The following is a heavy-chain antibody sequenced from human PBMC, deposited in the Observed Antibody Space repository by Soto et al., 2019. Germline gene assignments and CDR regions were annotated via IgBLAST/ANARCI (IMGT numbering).Heavy chain of an antibody. CDR3: ARQSIAVDNWFDP. Sequence: QVQLQESGPGLVKPSETLSLTCTVSGGSISSYYWSWIRQPPGKGLEWIGYIYYSGSTNYNPSLKSRVTISVDTSKNQFSLMMSSVTAADTAVYYCARQSIAVDNWFDPWGQGTLVTVSS. V-gene: IGHV4-59*01. CDR2: IYYSGST. J-gene: IGHJ5*02. D-gene: IGHD6-6*01. CDR1: GGSISSYY.